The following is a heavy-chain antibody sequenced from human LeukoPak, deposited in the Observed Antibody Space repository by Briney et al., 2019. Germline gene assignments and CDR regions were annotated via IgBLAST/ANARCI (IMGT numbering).Heavy chain of an antibody. CDR1: GFAISSSW. D-gene: IGHD1-1*01. CDR2: INQDGSEK. Sequence: GGSLRLSCVVSGFAISSSWMTWVRQVPGEGLEWVANINQDGSEKHYVDSVRGRFTISRDNARDSLYLQMNSLEDTAVYYCAREPGLGYAFDIWGQGTKVTVSS. V-gene: IGHV3-7*01. CDR3: AREPGLGYAFDI. J-gene: IGHJ3*02.